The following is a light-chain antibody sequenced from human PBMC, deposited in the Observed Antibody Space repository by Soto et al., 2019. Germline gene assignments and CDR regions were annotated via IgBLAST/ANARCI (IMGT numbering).Light chain of an antibody. CDR3: QQYNSYSWT. V-gene: IGKV1-5*01. CDR1: QSISSL. CDR2: DAS. Sequence: DIQMTQSPSTLAASVWDRVTITSRASQSISSLLAWFHQKPGKAPKLLIYDASTLESGVPSRFSGSGSGTEFTLTISSLQPDDFATYHCQQYNSYSWTFGQGTKVDIK. J-gene: IGKJ1*01.